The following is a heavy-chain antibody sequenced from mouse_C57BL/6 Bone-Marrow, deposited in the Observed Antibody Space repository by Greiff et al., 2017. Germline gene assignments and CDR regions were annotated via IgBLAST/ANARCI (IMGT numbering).Heavy chain of an antibody. CDR3: VRLHSFAY. V-gene: IGHV10-1*01. CDR2: IRSKSNNYAT. Sequence: EVKVVESGGGLVQPKGSLKLSCAASGFSFNTYAMNWVRQAPGKGLEWVARIRSKSNNYATYYADSVKDRFTISRDDSESMLYLQMNNLKTEDTAMYYCVRLHSFAYWGQGTLVTVSA. J-gene: IGHJ3*01. CDR1: GFSFNTYA.